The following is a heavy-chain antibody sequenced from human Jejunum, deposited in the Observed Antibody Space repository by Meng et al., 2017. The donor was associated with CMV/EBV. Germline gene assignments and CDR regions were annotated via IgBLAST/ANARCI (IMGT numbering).Heavy chain of an antibody. Sequence: VSGASFMYYYWSWIRQSPEKGLEWIGYVSYSGTSYYNPSLKSRVTVSLDMSKSQFSLTLTSVTAADTAVYFCARDRGGLGKYSDYWGQGSLVTVSS. CDR1: GASFMYYY. CDR3: ARDRGGLGKYSDY. CDR2: VSYSGTS. V-gene: IGHV4-59*01. J-gene: IGHJ4*02. D-gene: IGHD3-10*01.